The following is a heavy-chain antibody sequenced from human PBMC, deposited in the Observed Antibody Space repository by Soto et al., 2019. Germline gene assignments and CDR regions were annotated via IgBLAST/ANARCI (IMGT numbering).Heavy chain of an antibody. D-gene: IGHD1-26*01. Sequence: SETLSLTCTVSGGSISSSSYYWGWIRQPPGKGLEWIGSINYSGSTYYNSSLKSRVTISVDTSKNQFSLKLSSVTAADTAVYHCAIYGTLLIDYWGQGTLVTVSS. CDR2: INYSGST. CDR1: GGSISSSSYY. J-gene: IGHJ4*02. CDR3: AIYGTLLIDY. V-gene: IGHV4-39*01.